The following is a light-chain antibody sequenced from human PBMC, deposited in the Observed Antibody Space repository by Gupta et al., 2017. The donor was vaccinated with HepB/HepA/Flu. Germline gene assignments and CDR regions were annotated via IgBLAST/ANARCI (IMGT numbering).Light chain of an antibody. Sequence: TVVTQEPSVSVSPGETVTLTCALSSGSVSTNYYPSWYQQTPGQAPRTLIYTTNKRSSGVPDRFSGSILGDKAALTITGAQADDESDYYCLLLMGSGVWLFGGGTKLTVL. CDR1: SGSVSTNYY. V-gene: IGLV8-61*01. CDR3: LLLMGSGVWL. CDR2: TTN. J-gene: IGLJ3*02.